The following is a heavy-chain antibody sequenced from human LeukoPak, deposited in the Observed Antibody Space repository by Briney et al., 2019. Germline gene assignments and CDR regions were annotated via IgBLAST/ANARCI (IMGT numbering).Heavy chain of an antibody. V-gene: IGHV4-34*01. CDR2: INHSGST. D-gene: IGHD5-18*01. CDR3: ARGNSYYYYYYYMDV. Sequence: SETQSLTCAVYGGSFSGYYWSWIRQPPGKGLEWIGEINHSGSTNYNPSLKSRVTISVDTSKNQFSLKLSSVTAADTAVYYCARGNSYYYYYYYMDVWGKGTTVTVSS. CDR1: GGSFSGYY. J-gene: IGHJ6*03.